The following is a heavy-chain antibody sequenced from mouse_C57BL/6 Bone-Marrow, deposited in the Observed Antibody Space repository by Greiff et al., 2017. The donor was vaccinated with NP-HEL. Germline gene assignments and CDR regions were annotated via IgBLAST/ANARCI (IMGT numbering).Heavy chain of an antibody. V-gene: IGHV2-5*01. CDR3: AKNPRWIGAMDY. D-gene: IGHD1-1*02. Sequence: VQLQQSGPGLVQPSQSLSITCTVSGFSFTRYGVHWVRQSPGKGLEWLGVIWRGGSTDYNAAFMSRLSITKDNSKSQVFFKMNSLQADDTAIYYCAKNPRWIGAMDYGGQGTSVTVSS. CDR2: IWRGGST. CDR1: GFSFTRYG. J-gene: IGHJ4*01.